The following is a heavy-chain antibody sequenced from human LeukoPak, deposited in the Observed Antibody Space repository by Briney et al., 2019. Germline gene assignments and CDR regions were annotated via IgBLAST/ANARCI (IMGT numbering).Heavy chain of an antibody. D-gene: IGHD1-26*01. CDR1: GYTFTGYY. Sequence: VASVKVSCKASGYTFTGYYMHWVRQAPGQGLEWMGWTNPNSGDTNYAQKFQGRVTMTRDTSISTAYMELSRLRSDDTAVYYCARVEAGGSYLVWGQGTLVTVSS. CDR3: ARVEAGGSYLV. CDR2: TNPNSGDT. J-gene: IGHJ4*02. V-gene: IGHV1-2*02.